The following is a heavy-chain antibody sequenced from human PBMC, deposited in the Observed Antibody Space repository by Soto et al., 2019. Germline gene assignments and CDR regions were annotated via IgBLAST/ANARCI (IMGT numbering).Heavy chain of an antibody. CDR2: ISYDGSNK. J-gene: IGHJ6*02. D-gene: IGHD6-25*01. Sequence: SLRLSCAASGFTFSSYGMHWVRQAPGKGLEWVAVISYDGSNKYYADSVKGRFTISRDNSKNTLYLQMNSLRAEDTAVYYCAKDPGSRGLRYYYYYGMDVWGQGTTVTVSS. V-gene: IGHV3-30*18. CDR3: AKDPGSRGLRYYYYYGMDV. CDR1: GFTFSSYG.